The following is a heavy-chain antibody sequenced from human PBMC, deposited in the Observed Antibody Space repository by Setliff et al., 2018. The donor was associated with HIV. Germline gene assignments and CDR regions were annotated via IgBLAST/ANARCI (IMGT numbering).Heavy chain of an antibody. D-gene: IGHD3-22*01. J-gene: IGHJ6*03. CDR2: IYHSGST. V-gene: IGHV4-38-2*02. Sequence: PSETLSLTCAVYGASLSGYYWSWIRQPPGKGLEWIGSIYHSGSTYYNPSLKSRVTISVDTSKNQFSLKLSSVTAADTAVYYCARDPFEYYYDSSGREAYMDVWGKGTTVTVSS. CDR1: GASLSGYY. CDR3: ARDPFEYYYDSSGREAYMDV.